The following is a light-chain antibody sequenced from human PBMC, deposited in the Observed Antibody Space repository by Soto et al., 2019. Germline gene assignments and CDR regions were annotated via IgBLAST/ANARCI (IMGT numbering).Light chain of an antibody. Sequence: DIQMTQSPSTLSASVGDRVTISCRASQSISNWLAWYQQKPGKAPKLLIYDASSLESGVPSRFSGSGSGTEFTLTISSLQPDDFATYYCQQYNHYWSFGQGTKVDI. J-gene: IGKJ1*01. CDR3: QQYNHYWS. CDR2: DAS. V-gene: IGKV1-5*01. CDR1: QSISNW.